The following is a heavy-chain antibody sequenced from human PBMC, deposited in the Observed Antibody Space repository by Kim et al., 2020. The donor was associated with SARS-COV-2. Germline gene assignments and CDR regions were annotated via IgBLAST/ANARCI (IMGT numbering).Heavy chain of an antibody. Sequence: YADSVKGRFTICRDNGKNSLYLQMNSLRDEETAVYDCARDLGAVAGMFDYWGQGTRVTVSS. V-gene: IGHV3-48*02. D-gene: IGHD6-19*01. CDR3: ARDLGAVAGMFDY. J-gene: IGHJ4*02.